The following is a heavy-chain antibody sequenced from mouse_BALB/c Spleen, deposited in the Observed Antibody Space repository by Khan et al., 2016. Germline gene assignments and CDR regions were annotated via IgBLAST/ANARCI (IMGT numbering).Heavy chain of an antibody. CDR1: GFTFSGFW. CDR3: MRYDGYYWYFDV. D-gene: IGHD2-3*01. CDR2: INSDGSAI. V-gene: IGHV11-2*02. J-gene: IGHJ1*01. Sequence: EVQLLETGGGLVQPGGSRGLSCEGSGFTFSGFWMSWVRQTPGKTLEWMGDINSDGSAIKYAPSIKDRFTIFRDNDKSTLYLQMSNVRSEDTATYFCMRYDGYYWYFDVWGAGTTVTVSS.